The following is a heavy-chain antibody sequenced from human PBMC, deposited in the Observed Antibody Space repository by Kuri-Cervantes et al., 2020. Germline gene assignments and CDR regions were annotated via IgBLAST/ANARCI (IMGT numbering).Heavy chain of an antibody. CDR3: ARGTGWGGYYYYGMDV. J-gene: IGHJ6*02. D-gene: IGHD6-19*01. CDR1: GFTFSSYG. CDR2: ISYDGSNK. Sequence: GGSLRLSCAASGFTFSSYGMHWVRQAPGKGLEWVAVISYDGSNKYYADSVKGRFTISRDNSKNTLYLQMNSLRAEDTAVYYCARGTGWGGYYYYGMDVWGQGTTVTVSS. V-gene: IGHV3-30*03.